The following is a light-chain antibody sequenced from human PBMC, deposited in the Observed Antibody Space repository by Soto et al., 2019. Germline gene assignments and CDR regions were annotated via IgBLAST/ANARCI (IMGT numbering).Light chain of an antibody. V-gene: IGKV1-39*01. CDR2: AAS. CDR1: QSISSY. CDR3: QQSYSTLWT. Sequence: DIQMTQCPSSLSASVGYRVTITGRASQSISSYLNWYQQKPGKAPKLLIYAASSLQSGVPSRFSGSGSGTDFTLTISSLQPEDFATYYCQQSYSTLWTFGQGTKVDIK. J-gene: IGKJ1*01.